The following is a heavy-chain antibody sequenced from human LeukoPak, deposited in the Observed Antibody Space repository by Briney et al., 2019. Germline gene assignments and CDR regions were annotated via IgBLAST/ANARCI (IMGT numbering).Heavy chain of an antibody. D-gene: IGHD5-18*01. CDR2: IYTSGST. V-gene: IGHV4-4*07. CDR1: GGSISSYY. Sequence: PSETLSLTCTVSGGSISSYYWSWIRQPAGKGLEWIGRIYTSGSTNYNPSLKSRVTMSVDTSKNQFSLKLSSVTAADTAVYYCARNRGGYSYGYKAYYFDYWGQGTLVTVSS. CDR3: ARNRGGYSYGYKAYYFDY. J-gene: IGHJ4*02.